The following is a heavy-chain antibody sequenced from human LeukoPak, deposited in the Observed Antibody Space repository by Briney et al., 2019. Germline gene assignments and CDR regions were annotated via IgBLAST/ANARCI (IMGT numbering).Heavy chain of an antibody. Sequence: GGSLRLSCAVSGITLSNYGMSWVRQAPGKGLEWVAGLSGSAGGTHYADPVKGRFTISRDNAKNTLYLQMSSLRAEDTAAYFCARRGFVIRSLLLVGFHKEAYYFDYWGQGALVTVSS. V-gene: IGHV3-23*01. J-gene: IGHJ4*02. D-gene: IGHD2-21*01. CDR1: GITLSNYG. CDR2: LSGSAGGT. CDR3: ARRGFVIRSLLLVGFHKEAYYFDY.